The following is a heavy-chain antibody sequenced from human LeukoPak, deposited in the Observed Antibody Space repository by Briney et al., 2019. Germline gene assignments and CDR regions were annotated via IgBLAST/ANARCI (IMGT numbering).Heavy chain of an antibody. CDR2: IYSGGST. Sequence: GGSLRLSCAASGFTVSSNYMSWVRQAPGKGLEWVSVIYSGGSTYNADSVKGRFTISRDNSKNTLYLQMNSLRAEDTAVYYCARSRWTRTDIWGQGTMVTVSS. D-gene: IGHD3/OR15-3a*01. J-gene: IGHJ3*02. CDR3: ARSRWTRTDI. CDR1: GFTVSSNY. V-gene: IGHV3-53*01.